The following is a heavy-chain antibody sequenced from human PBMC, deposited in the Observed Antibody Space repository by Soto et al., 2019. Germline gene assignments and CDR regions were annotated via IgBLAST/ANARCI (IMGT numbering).Heavy chain of an antibody. D-gene: IGHD3-22*01. V-gene: IGHV4-30-4*01. CDR3: ARGGYDTSGQTCIGWGPDC. CDR1: GVSITSGSYY. CDR2: RYYSGNT. J-gene: IGHJ4*02. Sequence: HVQLQESGPGPVTPSQTLSLSCTVSGVSITSGSYYWTWVRQSPGTGLEWIGYRYYSGNTYYNPSRNSRASISVDTSKNQFFLKLTSVTAADTAVYFCARGGYDTSGQTCIGWGPDCWGQGTLVTVSS.